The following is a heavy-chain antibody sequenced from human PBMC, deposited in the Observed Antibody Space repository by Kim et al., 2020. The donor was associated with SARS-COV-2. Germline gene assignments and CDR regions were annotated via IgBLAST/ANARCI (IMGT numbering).Heavy chain of an antibody. CDR1: GFTVSSNY. CDR3: SSGSLGYCYYGWDV. J-gene: IGHJ6*02. V-gene: IGHV3-53*01. D-gene: IGHD3-16*01. CDR2: IYSGGST. Sequence: GGSLRLSCAASGFTVSSNYMSWVRQAPGKGLEWVSVIYSGGSTYYADSVKGRFTISRDNSKNTLYLQMNSLRADDTAVYYCSSGSLGYCYYGWDVGGPGT.